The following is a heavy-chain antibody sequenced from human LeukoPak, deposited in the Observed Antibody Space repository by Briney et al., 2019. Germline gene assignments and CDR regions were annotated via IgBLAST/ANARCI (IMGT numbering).Heavy chain of an antibody. Sequence: ASVKVSCKASGYTLTSYDVNWVRQATGQGLEWMGWMNPNSGRTGYAQKFQGRVTITADKSTSTAYMELSSLRSEDTAVYYCARVFDYGGKLDYWGQGTLVTVSS. CDR2: MNPNSGRT. D-gene: IGHD4-23*01. CDR3: ARVFDYGGKLDY. J-gene: IGHJ4*02. V-gene: IGHV1-8*01. CDR1: GYTLTSYD.